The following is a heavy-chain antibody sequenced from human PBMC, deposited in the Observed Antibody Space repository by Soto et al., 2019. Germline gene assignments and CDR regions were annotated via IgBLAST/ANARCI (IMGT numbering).Heavy chain of an antibody. CDR1: GFTFSSYG. CDR2: ISYDGSNK. CDR3: AKDLYYYDSSGYSTGVSY. D-gene: IGHD3-22*01. J-gene: IGHJ4*02. V-gene: IGHV3-30*18. Sequence: QVQLVESGGGVVQPGRSLRLSCAASGFTFSSYGMHWVRQAPGKGLEWVAVISYDGSNKYYADSVKGRFTISRDNSKNTLYMQMNSLRAEDTAVYYCAKDLYYYDSSGYSTGVSYWGQGTLVTVSS.